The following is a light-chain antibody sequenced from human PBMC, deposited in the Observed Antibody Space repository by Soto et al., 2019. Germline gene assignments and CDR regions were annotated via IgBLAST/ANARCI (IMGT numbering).Light chain of an antibody. J-gene: IGKJ1*01. CDR2: GAS. CDR3: QQYGSSPGWT. CDR1: QSVTSSY. V-gene: IGKV3-20*01. Sequence: EIVLTQSPGTLSLSPGERATLSCRTSQSVTSSYLAWYQQRPGQAPRLLIYGASNRATGIPDRFSGSGSGTDFTLTISRLESEDFAVYYCQQYGSSPGWTFGQGTKVEIK.